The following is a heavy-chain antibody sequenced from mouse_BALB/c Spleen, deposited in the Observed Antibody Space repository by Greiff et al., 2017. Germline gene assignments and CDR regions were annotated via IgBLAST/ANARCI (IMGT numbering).Heavy chain of an antibody. CDR3: APWGGYAMDY. J-gene: IGHJ4*01. D-gene: IGHD4-1*01. V-gene: IGHV14-1*02. Sequence: EVKLQESGAELVRPGALVKLSCKASGFNIKDYYMHWVKQRPEQGLEWIGWIDPENGNTIYDPKFQGKASITADTSSNTAYLQLSSLTSEDTAVYYWAPWGGYAMDYWGQGTSVTVSA. CDR2: IDPENGNT. CDR1: GFNIKDYY.